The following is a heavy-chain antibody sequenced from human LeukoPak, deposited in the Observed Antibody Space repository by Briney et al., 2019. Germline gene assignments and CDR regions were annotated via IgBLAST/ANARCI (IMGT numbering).Heavy chain of an antibody. CDR1: GFTFSDYY. D-gene: IGHD3-3*01. V-gene: IGHV3-11*01. J-gene: IGHJ4*02. CDR2: ISTSGSTI. CDR3: AKDRYYDFWSGYFDY. Sequence: GGSLRLSCAASGFTFSDYYMSWIRQAPGKGLEWVSYISTSGSTIYYADSVKGRFTISRDNAKNSLYLQMNSLRAEDTALYYCAKDRYYDFWSGYFDYWGQGTLVTVSS.